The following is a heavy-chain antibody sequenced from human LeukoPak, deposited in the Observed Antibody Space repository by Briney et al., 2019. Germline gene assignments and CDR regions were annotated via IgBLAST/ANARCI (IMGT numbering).Heavy chain of an antibody. D-gene: IGHD2-15*01. CDR2: INHSGST. CDR3: ARVRVASTYYYYYMDV. Sequence: PSETLSLTCAVYGGSFSGYYWSWIRQPPGKGLEWIGEINHSGSTNYNPSLKSRVTISVDTSKNQFSLKLSSVTAADTAVYYCARVRVASTYYYYYMDVWGKGTTVTVSS. J-gene: IGHJ6*03. V-gene: IGHV4-34*01. CDR1: GGSFSGYY.